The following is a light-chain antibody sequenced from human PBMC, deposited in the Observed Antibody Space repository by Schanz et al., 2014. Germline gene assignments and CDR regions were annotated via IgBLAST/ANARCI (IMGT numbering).Light chain of an antibody. Sequence: PGTLSLSPGERVTLSCRASQSVSSSYFAWFQQKPGQAPRLLIYGASSRATGTPDRFSGSGSGTDFTLTISRLEPEDFAVYYCQQYGRSPNTFGQGTRLEIK. CDR2: GAS. CDR1: QSVSSSY. V-gene: IGKV3-20*01. CDR3: QQYGRSPNT. J-gene: IGKJ5*01.